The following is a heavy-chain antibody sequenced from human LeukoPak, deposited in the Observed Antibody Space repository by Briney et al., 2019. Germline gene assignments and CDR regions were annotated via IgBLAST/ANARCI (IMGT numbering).Heavy chain of an antibody. V-gene: IGHV1-2*02. D-gene: IGHD1-14*01. J-gene: IGHJ6*03. CDR1: GYTFIDYY. CDR2: LNPKNGDT. Sequence: ASVKVSCKASGYTFIDYYMHWVRQAPGQGLEWMAWLNPKNGDTNYAQKFQGRVTMTRDTSISTAYVELSRLRSDDTAVYYCAKVPTPPEYFYYYYMDVWGKGTTVTISS. CDR3: AKVPTPPEYFYYYYMDV.